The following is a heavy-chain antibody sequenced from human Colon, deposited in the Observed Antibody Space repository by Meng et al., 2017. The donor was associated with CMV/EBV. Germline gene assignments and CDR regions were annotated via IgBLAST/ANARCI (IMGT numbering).Heavy chain of an antibody. D-gene: IGHD3-10*01. Sequence: ASVKVSCKTSGYTANGYYIHWVRQAPGQGLEWMGWINPNSGDANYARTFLGRVTMTADTSISTVYMELRGLRSDDTAVYFCARFVSRSNSRSGSYYRVYFFDFWGQGTLVTVS. V-gene: IGHV1-2*02. CDR3: ARFVSRSNSRSGSYYRVYFFDF. CDR1: GYTANGYY. J-gene: IGHJ4*02. CDR2: INPNSGDA.